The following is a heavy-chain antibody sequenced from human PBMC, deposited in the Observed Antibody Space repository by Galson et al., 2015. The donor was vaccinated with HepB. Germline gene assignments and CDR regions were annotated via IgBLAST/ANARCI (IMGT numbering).Heavy chain of an antibody. CDR2: IIPIFGTA. Sequence: SVKVSCKASGGTFSSYAISWVRQAPGQGLEWMGGIIPIFGTANYAQKFQGRVTITADESTSTAYMELSSLRSEDTAVYYCARDSRATLRPNGWFDPWGQGTLVTVSS. CDR3: ARDSRATLRPNGWFDP. J-gene: IGHJ5*02. D-gene: IGHD4-17*01. CDR1: GGTFSSYA. V-gene: IGHV1-69*13.